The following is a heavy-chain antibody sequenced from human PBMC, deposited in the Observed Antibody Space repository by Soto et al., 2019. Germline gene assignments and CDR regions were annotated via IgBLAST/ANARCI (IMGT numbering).Heavy chain of an antibody. CDR2: ISGSGNSP. J-gene: IGHJ5*02. CDR1: GFIFGDHV. CDR3: ARGTHSYSGSHELDA. Sequence: EVQLVESGGRLVQRRGSLRLSCSGSGFIFGDHVMDWVRQAPGKGLEWVAGISGSGNSPFFRDSVKGRFTISRDNSKNTVYLEMNNLRDEDPAMYFCARGTHSYSGSHELDAWGLGTLVTVSS. V-gene: IGHV3-23*04. D-gene: IGHD1-26*01.